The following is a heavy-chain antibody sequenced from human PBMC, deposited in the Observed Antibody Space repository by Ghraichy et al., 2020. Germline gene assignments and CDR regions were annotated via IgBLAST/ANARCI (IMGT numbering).Heavy chain of an antibody. CDR1: GFSLSTPGMC. V-gene: IGHV2-70*11. CDR3: ARMCPVTSPSDS. J-gene: IGHJ4*02. D-gene: IGHD5-18*01. CDR2: IDSDNDK. Sequence: SGPTLVKPTETLTLTCAFSGFSLSTPGMCVSWIRQPPGKALEWLARIDSDNDKYYRTSLRTRLTISKDTSNKPVVLTMTNMDPVDTATYYCARMCPVTSPSDSWGQGTLVTVSS.